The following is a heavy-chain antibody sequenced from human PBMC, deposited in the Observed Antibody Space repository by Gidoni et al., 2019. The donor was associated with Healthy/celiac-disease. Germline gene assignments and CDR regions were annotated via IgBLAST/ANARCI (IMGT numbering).Heavy chain of an antibody. CDR3: ARGATQSGFDY. J-gene: IGHJ4*02. V-gene: IGHV3-30-3*01. D-gene: IGHD3-10*01. CDR1: GFTFSSSA. CDR2: ISYDGSNK. Sequence: QVQLVEAGGGVVQPGRSLSLSCAASGFTFSSSAMHWVRQAPGKGLGWVAVISYDGSNKYYADSVKGRFTISRDNSKNTLYLQMNSLRAEDTAVYYCARGATQSGFDYWGQGTLVTVSS.